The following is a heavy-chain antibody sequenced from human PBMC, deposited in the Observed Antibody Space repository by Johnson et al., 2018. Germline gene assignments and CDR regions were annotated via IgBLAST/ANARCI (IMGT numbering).Heavy chain of an antibody. D-gene: IGHD3-10*01. Sequence: QVQLVESGGGLVKPGGSLRLSCEASRFTFSDYYMSWIRQAPGKGLEWLSYISSSGTMKYYVDSVKGRFTISRENAKKSLYLQMSSLRVEDTALYYCARGNYNDPIDIWGQGTMVTVSS. V-gene: IGHV3-11*04. CDR1: RFTFSDYY. CDR3: ARGNYNDPIDI. CDR2: ISSSGTMK. J-gene: IGHJ3*02.